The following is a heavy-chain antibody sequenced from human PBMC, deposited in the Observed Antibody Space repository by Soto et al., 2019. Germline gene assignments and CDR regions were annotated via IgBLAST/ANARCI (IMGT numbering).Heavy chain of an antibody. J-gene: IGHJ4*02. D-gene: IGHD2-15*01. CDR3: ARGPGGPDGPGDY. CDR1: GYTFTNYA. CDR2: INAGNGNT. V-gene: IGHV1-3*01. Sequence: QVQLVQSGAEVKKPGASVKVSCKASGYTFTNYAMHWVRQAPGQRLEWMGWINAGNGNTKYSQKFQGRVTITRDTSASTASTDLTSLRSDATAVSYCARGPGGPDGPGDYWGQGTLVTVSS.